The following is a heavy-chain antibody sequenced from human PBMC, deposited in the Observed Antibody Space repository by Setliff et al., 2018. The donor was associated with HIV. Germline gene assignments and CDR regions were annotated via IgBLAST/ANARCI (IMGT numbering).Heavy chain of an antibody. J-gene: IGHJ4*02. Sequence: ASVKVSCKTSGYTFTDHYLHWVRQAPGQGLEWMGRINPNSGGTNYEQKFQGRVTITRDTSITTAYMELSRLRSDDTAVYSCARDGDDGHILYRVGAPDYWGQGTQVTVSS. D-gene: IGHD1-26*01. CDR3: ARDGDDGHILYRVGAPDY. CDR2: INPNSGGT. CDR1: GYTFTDHY. V-gene: IGHV1-2*06.